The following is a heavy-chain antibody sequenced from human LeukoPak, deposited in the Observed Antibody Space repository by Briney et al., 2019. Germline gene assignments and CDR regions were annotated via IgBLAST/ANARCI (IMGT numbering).Heavy chain of an antibody. V-gene: IGHV3-21*01. Sequence: GGSLRLSCAASGFTFSSYSMNWVRQAPGKGLEWVSSISSGSRYIYYADSVKGRFTIPRDDAKNSLYLQMDSLRAEDTALFYCARGRYYGSGTYYGLGDYWGQGTLVTVSS. J-gene: IGHJ4*02. CDR1: GFTFSSYS. D-gene: IGHD3-10*01. CDR2: ISSGSRYI. CDR3: ARGRYYGSGTYYGLGDY.